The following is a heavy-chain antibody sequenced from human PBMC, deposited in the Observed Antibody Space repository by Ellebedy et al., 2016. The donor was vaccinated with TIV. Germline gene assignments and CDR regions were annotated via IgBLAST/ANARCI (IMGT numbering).Heavy chain of an antibody. V-gene: IGHV3-7*01. CDR2: IKEDGSQK. J-gene: IGHJ4*02. CDR1: GFTFSDYF. Sequence: GESLKISXAASGFTFSDYFMTWIRQAPGKGLEWVAHIKEDGSQKYYVDSVKGRFTISRDNAKNSLYLQMDSLRVEDTAVYYCVRFVNLGDWGLGTLVTVSS. CDR3: VRFVNLGD.